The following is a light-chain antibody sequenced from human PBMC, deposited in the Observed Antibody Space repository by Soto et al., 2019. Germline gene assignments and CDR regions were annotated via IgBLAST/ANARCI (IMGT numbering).Light chain of an antibody. Sequence: DIQMTQSPTSLSASVGDRVTITCRASQGIRNFVAWYQQKPGKAPKLLIYAASTLQSGVPSRFSGSGSGTAFTLTLNSLQPEDVATYSCQKYSSVPVFGPGTKVEIK. CDR1: QGIRNF. J-gene: IGKJ3*01. V-gene: IGKV1-27*01. CDR2: AAS. CDR3: QKYSSVPV.